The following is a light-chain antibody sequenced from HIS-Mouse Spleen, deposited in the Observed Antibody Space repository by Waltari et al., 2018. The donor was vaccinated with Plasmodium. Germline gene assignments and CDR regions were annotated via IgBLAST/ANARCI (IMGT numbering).Light chain of an antibody. CDR2: LNSDGSH. V-gene: IGLV4-69*01. J-gene: IGLJ2*01. CDR1: SGHSSSA. Sequence: QLVLTQSPSASASLGASVKLTCTLSSGHSSSAIAWHQQPPEKGPRYLMKLNSDGSHSKGDGIPDRFSGSSSGAERYLTISSLQSEDEADYYCQTWGTGMGVFGGGTKLTVL. CDR3: QTWGTGMGV.